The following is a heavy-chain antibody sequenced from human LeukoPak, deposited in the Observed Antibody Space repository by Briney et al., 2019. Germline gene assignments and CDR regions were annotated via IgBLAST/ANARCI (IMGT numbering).Heavy chain of an antibody. J-gene: IGHJ6*04. CDR1: GYTFTSYG. V-gene: IGHV1-18*04. CDR2: ISAYNGNT. D-gene: IGHD3-9*01. CDR3: ARDLVDYYDVLTGYYKGMGYGMDV. Sequence: ASVKVSCKASGYTFTSYGISWVRQAPGQGLEWMGWISAYNGNTNYAQKLQGRVTMTTDTSTGTAYMELRSLRSDDTAVYYCARDLVDYYDVLTGYYKGMGYGMDVWGKGTTVTVSS.